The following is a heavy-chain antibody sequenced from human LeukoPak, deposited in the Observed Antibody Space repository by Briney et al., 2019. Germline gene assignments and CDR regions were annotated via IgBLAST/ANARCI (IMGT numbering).Heavy chain of an antibody. CDR3: AAHYYDSSGYYSVCGFDP. J-gene: IGHJ5*02. CDR2: FDPEDGET. D-gene: IGHD3-22*01. CDR1: GCTLTELS. Sequence: ASVKVSCKVSGCTLTELSMHWVRQAPGKGLEWMGGFDPEDGETIYAQKLQGRVTMTEDTTTDTAYMELSSLRSEDMAVYYCAAHYYDSSGYYSVCGFDPWGQGTLVTVSS. V-gene: IGHV1-24*01.